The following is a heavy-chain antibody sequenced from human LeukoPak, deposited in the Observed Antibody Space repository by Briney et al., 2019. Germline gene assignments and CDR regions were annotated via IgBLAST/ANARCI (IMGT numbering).Heavy chain of an antibody. J-gene: IGHJ5*02. Sequence: GGSLRLSCAASGFTFSSNGMSWVRQAPGKGLEWVSAISTSGGSTYYADSVKGRFTISRDNTKNTLYLQMNSLRAEDTAVYYCARQSRGKYSSGWYVGSWGQGTLVTVSS. CDR1: GFTFSSNG. D-gene: IGHD6-19*01. CDR3: ARQSRGKYSSGWYVGS. CDR2: ISTSGGST. V-gene: IGHV3-23*01.